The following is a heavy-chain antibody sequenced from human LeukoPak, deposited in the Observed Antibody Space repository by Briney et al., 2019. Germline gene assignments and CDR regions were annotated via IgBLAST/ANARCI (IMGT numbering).Heavy chain of an antibody. CDR3: ARLGGYSYDHDY. J-gene: IGHJ4*02. CDR1: GGSFSGYY. CDR2: IYTSGST. Sequence: SETLSLTCAVYGGSFSGYYWSWIRQPAGKGLEWIGRIYTSGSTNYNPSLKSRVTMSVDTSKNQFSLKLSSVTAADTAVYYCARLGGYSYDHDYWGQGTLVTVSS. D-gene: IGHD5-18*01. V-gene: IGHV4-59*10.